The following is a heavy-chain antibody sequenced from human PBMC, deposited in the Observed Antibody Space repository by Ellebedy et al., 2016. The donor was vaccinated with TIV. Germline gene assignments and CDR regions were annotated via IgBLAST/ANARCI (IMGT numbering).Heavy chain of an antibody. CDR2: IVAYNDNT. J-gene: IGHJ4*02. Sequence: AASVKVSCKTSGYTFTHYGISWVRQAPGQGLEWMGWIVAYNDNTDYAQKFRGRVTMTTDTSTSTAYMELRSLRSDDTAVYFCARYGPYYDRTASYYFAYWGQGTLVTVSS. CDR3: ARYGPYYDRTASYYFAY. CDR1: GYTFTHYG. V-gene: IGHV1-18*01. D-gene: IGHD3-22*01.